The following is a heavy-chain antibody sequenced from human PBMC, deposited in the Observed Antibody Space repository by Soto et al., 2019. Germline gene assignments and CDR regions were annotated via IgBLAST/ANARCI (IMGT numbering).Heavy chain of an antibody. J-gene: IGHJ6*02. CDR2: ISYDGSNK. CDR3: ARGVWAEYSSDRHYYSYGMDV. CDR1: GFTFSSYA. D-gene: IGHD6-19*01. V-gene: IGHV3-30-3*01. Sequence: QMQLVESGGGVVQPGRSLRLSCAASGFTFSSYAMHWVRQAPGKGLEWVAVISYDGSNKYYADSVKGRFTISRDNSKNNLYLQMNSLRAEDTAVYYCARGVWAEYSSDRHYYSYGMDVWGQGTTVTVSS.